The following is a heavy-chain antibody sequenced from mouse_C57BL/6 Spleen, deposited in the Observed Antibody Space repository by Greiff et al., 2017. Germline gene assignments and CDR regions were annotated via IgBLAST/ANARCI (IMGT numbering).Heavy chain of an antibody. D-gene: IGHD2-1*01. CDR3: ARHEDIYSFAD. J-gene: IGHJ3*01. V-gene: IGHV1-62-2*01. CDR2: FYPGSGGI. CDR1: GYTFPEYT. Sequence: VQLVESGAELVKPGASVKLSCKASGYTFPEYTLHWVKRRSGPGLAWIGWFYPGSGGIKYNEKFKDKATVTADKSSSTGYMELSRLTSEDSAVYFCARHEDIYSFADWGQVTLVTVSA.